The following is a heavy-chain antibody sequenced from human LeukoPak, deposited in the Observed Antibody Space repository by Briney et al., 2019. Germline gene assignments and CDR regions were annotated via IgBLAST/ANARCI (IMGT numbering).Heavy chain of an antibody. Sequence: ASVKVSCKASGYGFSGYYMHWVRQAPGQGLEWMGWINPNNGDTYQLERFQGRVTMTRDTSISTAYMELTRLTSDDTAVYYCARDRIAGTRGDYGMDVWGQGTTVTVSS. J-gene: IGHJ6*02. CDR3: ARDRIAGTRGDYGMDV. D-gene: IGHD1-1*01. CDR1: GYGFSGYY. CDR2: INPNNGDT. V-gene: IGHV1-2*02.